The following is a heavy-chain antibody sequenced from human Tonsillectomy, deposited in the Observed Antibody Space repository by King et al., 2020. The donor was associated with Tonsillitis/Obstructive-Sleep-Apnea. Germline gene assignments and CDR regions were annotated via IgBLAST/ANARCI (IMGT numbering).Heavy chain of an antibody. Sequence: VQLQQWGAGLLEPSETLSLTCAVYGGSFSGYYWSWIRHPPGKGLEWIGEIDHSGSTNYNPSLMSRVHISVDTSKNQFSLKLSSVTAADTAVYYCAREDIVVVPAAMVDAFDIWGQGTMVTVSS. D-gene: IGHD2-2*01. CDR2: IDHSGST. J-gene: IGHJ3*02. CDR3: AREDIVVVPAAMVDAFDI. CDR1: GGSFSGYY. V-gene: IGHV4-34*01.